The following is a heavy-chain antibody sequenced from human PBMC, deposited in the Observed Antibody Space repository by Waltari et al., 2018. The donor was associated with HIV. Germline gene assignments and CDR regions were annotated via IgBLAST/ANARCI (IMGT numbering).Heavy chain of an antibody. J-gene: IGHJ4*02. Sequence: QVQLVQSGAEVKTPGSSVKVSCKASGDTFSSYGINWVRQAPGQGLEWIGGIIPILGTPIYAQMFQDRVTITADESTTTAYMDLRSLRSEDTADYYCVREGRSSTAWYYFDFWGQGTLVTVSS. CDR2: IIPILGTP. CDR3: VREGRSSTAWYYFDF. CDR1: GDTFSSYG. V-gene: IGHV1-69*11. D-gene: IGHD6-19*01.